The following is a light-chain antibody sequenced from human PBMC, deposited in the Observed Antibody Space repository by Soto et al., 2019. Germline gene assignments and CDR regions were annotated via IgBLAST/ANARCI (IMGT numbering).Light chain of an antibody. V-gene: IGLV2-14*01. Sequence: QSALTQPASVSGSPGQSITISCSGSSGDIGGHKYVSWYQQHPGKAPKLIIYDLTNRPSGVSNRFSGSKSGNTASLTISGLQAEDEADYYRTSYTTSLYVFGSGTKVTVL. CDR2: DLT. J-gene: IGLJ1*01. CDR3: TSYTTSLYV. CDR1: SGDIGGHKY.